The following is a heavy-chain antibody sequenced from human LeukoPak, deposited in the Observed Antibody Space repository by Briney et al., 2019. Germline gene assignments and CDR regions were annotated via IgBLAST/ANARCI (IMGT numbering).Heavy chain of an antibody. Sequence: SQTLSLTCTVSGGSISSGGYYWSWIRQHPGKGLEWIGYIYYSGSTYYNPSLKSRVTISVDTSKNQFSLKLSSVTAADTAVYYCARDRGDYYGSPNWFDPRGQGTLVTVSS. D-gene: IGHD3-10*01. CDR2: IYYSGST. V-gene: IGHV4-31*03. CDR3: ARDRGDYYGSPNWFDP. CDR1: GGSISSGGYY. J-gene: IGHJ5*02.